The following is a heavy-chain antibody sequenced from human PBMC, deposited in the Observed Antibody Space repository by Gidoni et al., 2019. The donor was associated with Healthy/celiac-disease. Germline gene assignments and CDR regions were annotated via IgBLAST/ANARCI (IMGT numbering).Heavy chain of an antibody. CDR2: ISSSGTTI. J-gene: IGHJ4*02. Sequence: EVQLVESGVGLVQPGGSLRLSCAASGFPFSGYEMNWVRQSPGKGLEWVSYISSSGTTIYYADSVKGRFTISRDNAKNSLYLQMNSLRAEDTAVYYCARDKRGGYSGYDFDYWGQGTLVTVSS. CDR1: GFPFSGYE. CDR3: ARDKRGGYSGYDFDY. D-gene: IGHD5-12*01. V-gene: IGHV3-48*03.